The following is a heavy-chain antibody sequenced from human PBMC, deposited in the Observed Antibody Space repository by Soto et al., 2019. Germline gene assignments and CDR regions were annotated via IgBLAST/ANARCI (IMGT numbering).Heavy chain of an antibody. J-gene: IGHJ4*01. CDR3: ARVSIIGSYSHFDY. CDR1: GAAFSSNSAA. CDR2: TYYTSKWYN. D-gene: IGHD1-26*01. Sequence: TISLTCVIPGAAFSSNSAAWNWIRQSPARGLEWLARTYYTSKWYNYYAVSVKSRITINADTSKKQFSLQLNSVTPEDTAVYYCARVSIIGSYSHFDYWGQGTLVTVSS. V-gene: IGHV6-1*01.